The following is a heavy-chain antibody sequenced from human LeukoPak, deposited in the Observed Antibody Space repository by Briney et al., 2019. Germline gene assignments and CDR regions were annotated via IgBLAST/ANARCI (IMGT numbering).Heavy chain of an antibody. V-gene: IGHV3-7*01. CDR3: AGGRPSDWGVDY. Sequence: GGSLRLSCAASGFTFSSFWMSWVRQAPGKGLEWVANMNQHGGETNYVDSMKGRFTISRDNAKNSLYLQMNSLRDEDTAVYYCAGGRPSDWGVDYWGQGTPVTVSS. D-gene: IGHD7-27*01. CDR1: GFTFSSFW. J-gene: IGHJ4*02. CDR2: MNQHGGET.